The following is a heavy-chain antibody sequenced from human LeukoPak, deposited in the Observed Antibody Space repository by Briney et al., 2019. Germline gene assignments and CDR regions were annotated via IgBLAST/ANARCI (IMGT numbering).Heavy chain of an antibody. J-gene: IGHJ3*02. D-gene: IGHD3-10*01. Sequence: SETLSLTCTVSGGSISSGGYYWSWIRQHPGKGLEWIGHIYYSGSTNYNPSLKSRVTISVDTSKNQFSLKLSSVTAADTAVYYCARSVLLWYGGDDIWGQGTMVTVSS. CDR3: ARSVLLWYGGDDI. V-gene: IGHV4-61*08. CDR2: IYYSGST. CDR1: GGSISSGGYY.